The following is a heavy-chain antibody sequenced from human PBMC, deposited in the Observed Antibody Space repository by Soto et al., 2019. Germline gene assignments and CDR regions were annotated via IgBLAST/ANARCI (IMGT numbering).Heavy chain of an antibody. CDR2: IYYSGST. CDR1: GGSISSGGYY. Sequence: PSETLSLTCTVSGGSISSGGYYWSWIRQHPGKGLEWIGYIYYSGSTYYNPSFKSRVTIAVDTSKNQFSLKLTSVTAADTAVYFCAREDDGGDRDYYGLDVWGQGTTVTVSS. D-gene: IGHD2-21*02. J-gene: IGHJ6*02. V-gene: IGHV4-31*03. CDR3: AREDDGGDRDYYGLDV.